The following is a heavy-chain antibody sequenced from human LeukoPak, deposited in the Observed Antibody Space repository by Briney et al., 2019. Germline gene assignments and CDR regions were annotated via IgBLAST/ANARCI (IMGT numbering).Heavy chain of an antibody. CDR3: ARVTLGQAYYFDY. V-gene: IGHV1-69*13. CDR1: GGTFSSYA. CDR2: IIPIFGTA. Sequence: SVKVSCKASGGTFSSYAISWVRQAPGQGLEWMRGIIPIFGTANYAQKFQGRVTITADESTSTAYMELSSLRSEDTAVYYCARVTLGQAYYFDYWGQGTLVTVSS. J-gene: IGHJ4*02. D-gene: IGHD3-10*01.